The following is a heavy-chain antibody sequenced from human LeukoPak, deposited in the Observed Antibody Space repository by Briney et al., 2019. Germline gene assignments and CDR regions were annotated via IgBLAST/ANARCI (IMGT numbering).Heavy chain of an antibody. V-gene: IGHV3-23*01. Sequence: GGSLRLSCAASGLTFSSYPMTWVRQAPGKGLEWVSAISGGGGSTHYADSVKGRSTISRDNSKNTLYLQMNSLRAEDTAVYFCAKGAYFSGSYGFAFDYWGQGTLVTVSS. CDR3: AKGAYFSGSYGFAFDY. J-gene: IGHJ4*02. CDR2: ISGGGGST. CDR1: GLTFSSYP. D-gene: IGHD3-10*01.